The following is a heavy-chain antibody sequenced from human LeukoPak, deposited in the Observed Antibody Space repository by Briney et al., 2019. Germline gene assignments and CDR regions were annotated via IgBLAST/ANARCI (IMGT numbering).Heavy chain of an antibody. J-gene: IGHJ4*02. V-gene: IGHV1-2*06. CDR1: GYTFTGYY. CDR3: ARAIGDYYDSSGYILN. Sequence: ASVKVSCKASGYTFTGYYMHWVRQAPGQGLEWMGRINPNSGGTNYAQKFQGRVTMTRDTSISTAYMELSRLRSDDTAVYYCARAIGDYYDSSGYILNWGQGTLVTVSS. D-gene: IGHD3-22*01. CDR2: INPNSGGT.